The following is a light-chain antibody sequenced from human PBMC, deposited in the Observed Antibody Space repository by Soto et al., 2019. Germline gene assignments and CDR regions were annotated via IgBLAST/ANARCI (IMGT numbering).Light chain of an antibody. V-gene: IGLV2-14*03. CDR2: DVT. CDR1: SSDIGTYNF. Sequence: QSALTQPASVSGSPGQSITISCTGTSSDIGTYNFVSWYQQHPGKAPKLIIYDVTNRPSGVSDRFSGSKSGNTASLTISGLQAEDEADYYCSSYTNSSPVVIGGGTQLTVL. CDR3: SSYTNSSPVV. J-gene: IGLJ2*01.